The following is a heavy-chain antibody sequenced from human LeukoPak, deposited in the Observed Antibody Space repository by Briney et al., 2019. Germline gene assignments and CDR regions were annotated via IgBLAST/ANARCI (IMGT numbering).Heavy chain of an antibody. CDR2: IIPIFGTA. CDR3: AREGAMATILFDY. CDR1: GGTFSSYA. D-gene: IGHD5-24*01. J-gene: IGHJ4*02. V-gene: IGHV1-69*13. Sequence: SVTVSCTASGGTFSSYAISWVRQAPGQGLEWMGGIIPIFGTANYAQKFQGRVTITADESTSTAYMELSSLRSEDTAVYYCAREGAMATILFDYWGQGTLVTVSS.